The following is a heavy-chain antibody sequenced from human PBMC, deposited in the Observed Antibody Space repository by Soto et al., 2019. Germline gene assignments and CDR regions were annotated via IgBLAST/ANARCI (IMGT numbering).Heavy chain of an antibody. CDR2: NSSSSSYT. CDR1: GFTFSDYY. CDR3: ARDLGRYCTNGVCHRRGVYYGMDV. Sequence: GGSLRLSCAASGFTFSDYYMSWVRPAPGEGPGWVLYNSSSSSYTNYADSVKGRFTISRDNAKNSLYLQMNSLRAEDTAVYYCARDLGRYCTNGVCHRRGVYYGMDVWGQGTTVTVSS. D-gene: IGHD2-8*01. V-gene: IGHV3-11*06. J-gene: IGHJ6*02.